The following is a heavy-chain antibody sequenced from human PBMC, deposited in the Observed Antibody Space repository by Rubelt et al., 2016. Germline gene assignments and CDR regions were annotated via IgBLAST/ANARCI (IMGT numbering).Heavy chain of an antibody. J-gene: IGHJ4*02. Sequence: VQLQESGPGLVKPSQTLSLTCTVSGGSISSGGYYWGWIRQPPGKGLEWVGRIKSKSAGGTIDHAAPVQGRFTISRDDSKDTLILQMDSRKTEDTAVYYCTRYSGSYSVDYWGQGTLVTVSS. CDR3: TRYSGSYSVDY. V-gene: IGHV3-15*01. D-gene: IGHD1-26*01. CDR2: IKSKSAGGTI. CDR1: GGSISSGGYY.